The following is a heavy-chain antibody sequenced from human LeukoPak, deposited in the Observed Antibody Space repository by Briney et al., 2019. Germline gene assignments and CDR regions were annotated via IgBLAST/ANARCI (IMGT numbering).Heavy chain of an antibody. J-gene: IGHJ4*02. Sequence: GGSLRLSCAASGFTFSSYAMSWVRQAPGKGLEWLSSIGSTGAYIFYADSVKGRFTISRDNAKNSLYLQMNSLRAEDTAIYYCARDRWELLRSVDYWGQGTLVTVSS. V-gene: IGHV3-21*01. CDR1: GFTFSSYA. CDR3: ARDRWELLRSVDY. CDR2: IGSTGAYI. D-gene: IGHD2-15*01.